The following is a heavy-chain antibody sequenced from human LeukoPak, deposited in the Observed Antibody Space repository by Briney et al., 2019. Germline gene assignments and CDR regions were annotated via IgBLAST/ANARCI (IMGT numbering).Heavy chain of an antibody. Sequence: SETLSLTCAVSGGSISSGGYSWSWIRQPPGKGLEWIGYIYHSGSTYYNPSLKSRVTISVDRSKNQFSLKLSSVTAADTAVYYCARGGAYCGGDCYSTDDAFDIWGQGTMVTVSS. CDR3: ARGGAYCGGDCYSTDDAFDI. D-gene: IGHD2-21*02. CDR2: IYHSGST. V-gene: IGHV4-30-2*01. CDR1: GGSISSGGYS. J-gene: IGHJ3*02.